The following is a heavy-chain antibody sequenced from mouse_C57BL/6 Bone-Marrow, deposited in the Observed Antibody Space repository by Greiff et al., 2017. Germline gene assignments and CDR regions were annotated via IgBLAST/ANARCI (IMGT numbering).Heavy chain of an antibody. CDR1: GYTFTSYG. J-gene: IGHJ4*01. D-gene: IGHD1-1*01. V-gene: IGHV1-81*01. CDR2: IYPRSGNT. CDR3: ARGYYFDAVDY. Sequence: VKLVESGAELARPGASVKLSCKASGYTFTSYGISWVKQRTGQGLEWIGVIYPRSGNTYYNEKFKGKATLTADKSSSTAYMELRSLTSEDSAVYFCARGYYFDAVDYWGQGTSVTVSS.